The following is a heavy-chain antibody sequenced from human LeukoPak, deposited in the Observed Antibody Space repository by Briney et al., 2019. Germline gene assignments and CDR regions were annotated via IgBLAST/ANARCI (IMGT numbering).Heavy chain of an antibody. Sequence: SETLSLTCTVSGYSISSGYYWGWIRQPPGKGLEWIGSIYHSGSTYYNPSLKSRVTISVDTSKNQFSLKLSSVTAADTAVYYCARYPLGESPDYWGQGTLVTVSS. CDR3: ARYPLGESPDY. V-gene: IGHV4-38-2*02. CDR1: GYSISSGYY. CDR2: IYHSGST. J-gene: IGHJ4*02. D-gene: IGHD3-16*01.